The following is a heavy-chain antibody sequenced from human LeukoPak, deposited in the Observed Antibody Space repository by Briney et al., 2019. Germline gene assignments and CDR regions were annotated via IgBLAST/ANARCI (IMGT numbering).Heavy chain of an antibody. D-gene: IGHD3-10*01. CDR2: INQDGSEN. J-gene: IGHJ4*02. CDR1: GFTLSDFW. V-gene: IGHV3-7*01. Sequence: KAGGSLRLSCAASGFTLSDFWMGWVRQAPGKGLEWVANINQDGSENYYVDSVKGRFTISRDNAKNSLYLQMNSLRAEDTAVYYCTKGRSNHYWGQGTLVTVST. CDR3: TKGRSNHY.